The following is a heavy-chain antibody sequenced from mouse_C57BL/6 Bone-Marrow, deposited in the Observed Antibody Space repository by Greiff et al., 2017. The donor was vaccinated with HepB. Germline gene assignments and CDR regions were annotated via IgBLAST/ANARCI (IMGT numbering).Heavy chain of an antibody. CDR2: INPGSGGT. V-gene: IGHV1-54*01. D-gene: IGHD5-1*01. Sequence: QVQLQQSGAELVRPGTSVKVSCKASRYAFTNYLIEWVKQRPGQGLEWIGVINPGSGGTNYNEEFKGKATLTADKSSSTAYMQLSSLTSEDSAVYFCARGKYSYWYFDVWGTGTTVTVSS. J-gene: IGHJ1*03. CDR3: ARGKYSYWYFDV. CDR1: RYAFTNYL.